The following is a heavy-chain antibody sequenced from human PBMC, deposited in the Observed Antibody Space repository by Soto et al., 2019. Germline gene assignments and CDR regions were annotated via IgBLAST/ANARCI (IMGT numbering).Heavy chain of an antibody. CDR2: IHPNSGGT. CDR1: GYTFTGYY. J-gene: IGHJ6*02. CDR3: ARQPSLAYGDYDYYYGMDV. V-gene: IGHV1-2*04. D-gene: IGHD4-17*01. Sequence: QVQLVQSGAEVKKPGASVKVSCKASGYTFTGYYMHWVRQAPRQGLEWMGWIHPNSGGTSYAQKLQGWVTMTKDTSISPAYMELSRLRSDDTAVYYCARQPSLAYGDYDYYYGMDVWGQGTTVTVSS.